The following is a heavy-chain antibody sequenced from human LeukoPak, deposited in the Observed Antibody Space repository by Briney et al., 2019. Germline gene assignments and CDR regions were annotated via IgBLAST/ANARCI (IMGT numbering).Heavy chain of an antibody. CDR1: GFTFSSYA. D-gene: IGHD3-3*01. CDR2: ISGSGGST. J-gene: IGHJ4*02. V-gene: IGHV3-23*01. Sequence: HPGGSLRLSCAASGFTFSSYAMSWVRQAPGKGLEWVSAISGSGGSTYYADSVKGRFTISRDNSKNTLYLQMNSLRAEDTAVYYCAKDRVSAVTIFGVVIVYYFDYWGQGTLATVSS. CDR3: AKDRVSAVTIFGVVIVYYFDY.